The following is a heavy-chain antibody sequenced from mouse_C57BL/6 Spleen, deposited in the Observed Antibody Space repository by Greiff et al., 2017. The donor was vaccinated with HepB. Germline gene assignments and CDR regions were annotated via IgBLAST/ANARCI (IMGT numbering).Heavy chain of an antibody. CDR2: IDPSDSYT. V-gene: IGHV1-69*01. J-gene: IGHJ4*01. CDR3: ARSGPYYAMDY. D-gene: IGHD3-2*02. CDR1: GYTFTSYW. Sequence: VQLQQPGAELVMPGASVKLSCKASGYTFTSYWMHWVKQRPGQGLEWIGEIDPSDSYTNYNQKFKGKSTLTVDKSSSTAYMQLSSLTSEHSAVYYCARSGPYYAMDYWGQGTSVTVSS.